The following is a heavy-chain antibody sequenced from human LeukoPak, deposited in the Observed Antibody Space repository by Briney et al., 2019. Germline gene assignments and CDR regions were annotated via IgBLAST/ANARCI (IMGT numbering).Heavy chain of an antibody. CDR2: IRGSGDST. V-gene: IGHV3-23*01. J-gene: IGHJ4*02. D-gene: IGHD3-22*01. CDR1: GFSFGRYA. CDR3: AKGDDSSGYLFDH. Sequence: PGGSLRLSCAAPGFSFGRYAMTWVRQAPGKGLEWVSAIRGSGDSTYYADSVKGRFTISRDNSKNTLYLQMKRLRAEDTARYYCAKGDDSSGYLFDHWGQGTLVTVSS.